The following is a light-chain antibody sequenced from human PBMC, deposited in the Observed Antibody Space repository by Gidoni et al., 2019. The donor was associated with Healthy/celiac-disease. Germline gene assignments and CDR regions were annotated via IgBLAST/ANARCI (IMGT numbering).Light chain of an antibody. CDR3: AAWDDRLVGPV. Sequence: QSVLTQPPSVSAAPRQRVTISCSGRSSNIGRNPVNWYQQLPGEAPRLLIYYDDLLASGVSYRLSGSKSGTAASLAITGLHAEDEAEYYCAAWDDRLVGPVFGGGTKLTVL. J-gene: IGLJ2*01. CDR1: SSNIGRNP. V-gene: IGLV1-36*01. CDR2: YDD.